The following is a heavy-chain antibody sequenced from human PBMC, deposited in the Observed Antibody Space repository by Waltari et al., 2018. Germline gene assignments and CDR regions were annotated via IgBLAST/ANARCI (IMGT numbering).Heavy chain of an antibody. Sequence: QVQLVESGGGVVQPGRSLRLSCAASEFTFITYAFHWVRQAPGKGLEWVAAISSDGNKAFYADSVKGRFTISRDNSKNTVYLQLNSLKPDDTAMYYCARDWRYYTGPDYWGQGTLVAVSS. CDR1: EFTFITYA. D-gene: IGHD3-3*01. V-gene: IGHV3-30*01. CDR2: ISSDGNKA. CDR3: ARDWRYYTGPDY. J-gene: IGHJ4*02.